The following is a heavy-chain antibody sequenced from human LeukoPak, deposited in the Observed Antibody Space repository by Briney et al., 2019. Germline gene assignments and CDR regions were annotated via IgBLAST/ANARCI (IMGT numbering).Heavy chain of an antibody. Sequence: PSETLSLTCTVSGYSISSGYYWGWIRQPPGKGLEWIGSIYHSGSTYYNPSLKSRVTISVDTSKNQFSLKLSSVTAADTAVYYCARGGSSYYYYYMDVWGKGTTVTVSS. V-gene: IGHV4-38-2*02. CDR3: ARGGSSYYYYYMDV. J-gene: IGHJ6*03. CDR1: GYSISSGYY. D-gene: IGHD6-25*01. CDR2: IYHSGST.